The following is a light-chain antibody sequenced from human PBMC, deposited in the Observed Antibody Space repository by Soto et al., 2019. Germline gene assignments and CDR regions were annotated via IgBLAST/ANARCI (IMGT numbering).Light chain of an antibody. V-gene: IGKV1-9*01. Sequence: IQLTPFPSSRSASVGDRVTIPCRASQGISRSLDRYQQKPGTAPRLLIYTASTLQSGVPSSFSGRGSETDFTLTISSLQPEDFATYYCQQLNTHPRTFGQGTKVDIK. CDR3: QQLNTHPRT. J-gene: IGKJ1*01. CDR2: TAS. CDR1: QGISRS.